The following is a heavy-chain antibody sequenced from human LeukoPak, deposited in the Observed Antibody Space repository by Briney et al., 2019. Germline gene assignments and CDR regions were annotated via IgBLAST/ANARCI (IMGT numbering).Heavy chain of an antibody. D-gene: IGHD2-21*02. CDR2: ISGSGGST. Sequence: GGSLRLSCAASGLTFSNYWMSWVRQAPGKGLEWVSAISGSGGSTYYADSVKGRFTISGDNSKNTLYLQMNSLRAEDTAVYYCAKDPLIVVVTATFDYWGQGTLVTVSS. CDR1: GLTFSNYW. CDR3: AKDPLIVVVTATFDY. J-gene: IGHJ4*02. V-gene: IGHV3-23*01.